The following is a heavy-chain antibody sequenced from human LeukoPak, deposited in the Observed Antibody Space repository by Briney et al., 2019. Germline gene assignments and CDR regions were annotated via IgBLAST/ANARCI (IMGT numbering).Heavy chain of an antibody. V-gene: IGHV4-34*01. CDR3: ATMVRGVISFFDY. Sequence: SETLSLTCVVSGGSFSGYHWSWIRQPPGKGLEWIGELNHSGSPNYNSSLKSRVTMSVDTSKNQFSLKLDSVTAADTAVYYCATMVRGVISFFDYWGQGTLVTVSS. CDR2: LNHSGSP. J-gene: IGHJ4*02. D-gene: IGHD3-10*01. CDR1: GGSFSGYH.